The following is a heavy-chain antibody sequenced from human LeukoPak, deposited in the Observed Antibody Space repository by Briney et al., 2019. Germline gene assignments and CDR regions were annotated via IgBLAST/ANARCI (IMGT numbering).Heavy chain of an antibody. CDR2: INPNSGGT. J-gene: IGHJ3*02. CDR1: GYTFTGYY. D-gene: IGHD2-15*01. V-gene: IGHV1-2*02. CDR3: AREARYCSGGSCQYAFDI. Sequence: ASVKVSCKASGYTFTGYYMHWVRQAPGQGLEWMGWINPNSGGTNYAQKFQGRVTMTRDTSISTAYMELSSLRSEDTAVYYCAREARYCSGGSCQYAFDIRGQGTMVTVSS.